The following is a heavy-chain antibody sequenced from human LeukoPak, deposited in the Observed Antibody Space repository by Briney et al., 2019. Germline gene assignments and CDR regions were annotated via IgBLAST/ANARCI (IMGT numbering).Heavy chain of an antibody. V-gene: IGHV3-23*01. J-gene: IGHJ4*02. D-gene: IGHD3/OR15-3a*01. CDR1: GFTFSSYA. Sequence: GGALRLSCAASGFTFSSYAMSWVRQAPGKGLEWVSAISGSGGSTYYADSVKGRFTISRDNSKNTLYLQMNSLRAEDTAVYYCAKDSHHYDLGTDYWGQGTLVTVSS. CDR2: ISGSGGST. CDR3: AKDSHHYDLGTDY.